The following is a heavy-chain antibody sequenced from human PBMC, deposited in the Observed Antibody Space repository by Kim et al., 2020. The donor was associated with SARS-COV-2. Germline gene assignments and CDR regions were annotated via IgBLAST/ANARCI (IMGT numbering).Heavy chain of an antibody. Sequence: GGSLRLSCAASGFTFSSYSMSWVRQAPGKGLEWVSYISSSSSTIYYADSVKGRFTISRDNAKNSLYLQMNSLRAEDTAVYYCARVGSSWSDWYYYYGMDVWGQGTTVTVSS. D-gene: IGHD6-13*01. CDR3: ARVGSSWSDWYYYYGMDV. J-gene: IGHJ6*02. CDR1: GFTFSSYS. CDR2: ISSSSSTI. V-gene: IGHV3-48*04.